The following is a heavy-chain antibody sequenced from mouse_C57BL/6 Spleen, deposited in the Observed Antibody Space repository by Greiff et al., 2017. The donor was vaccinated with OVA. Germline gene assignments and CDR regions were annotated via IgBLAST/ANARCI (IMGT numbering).Heavy chain of an antibody. CDR3: ARKSWDCAMDY. J-gene: IGHJ4*01. D-gene: IGHD4-1*01. Sequence: QVQLQQPGAELVKPGASVKLSCKASGYTFTSYWMHWVKQRPGQGLEWIGMIHPNSGSTNYNEKFKSKATLTVDKSSSTAYMQLSSLTSEDSAVYYCARKSWDCAMDYWGQGTSVTVSS. CDR2: IHPNSGST. CDR1: GYTFTSYW. V-gene: IGHV1-64*01.